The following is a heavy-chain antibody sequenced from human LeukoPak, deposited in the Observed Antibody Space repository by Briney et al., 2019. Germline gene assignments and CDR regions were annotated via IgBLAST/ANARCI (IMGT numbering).Heavy chain of an antibody. D-gene: IGHD3-22*01. Sequence: GGSLRLSCAASGFIFSSYSMNWVRQAPGKGLEWVAVISYDVGKKYYADSVKGRFTISRDNSKNTLYLQMNSLRAEDAAVYYCAKDDYYDTSGYRDWGQGTLVTVSS. J-gene: IGHJ4*02. CDR1: GFIFSSYS. CDR2: ISYDVGKK. V-gene: IGHV3-30*18. CDR3: AKDDYYDTSGYRD.